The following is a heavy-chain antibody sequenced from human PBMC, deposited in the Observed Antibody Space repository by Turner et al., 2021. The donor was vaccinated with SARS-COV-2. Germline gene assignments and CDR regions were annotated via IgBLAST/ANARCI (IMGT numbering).Heavy chain of an antibody. CDR3: ARNGPTNWFDP. V-gene: IGHV3-30*04. CDR1: GFTFSSYA. J-gene: IGHJ5*02. Sequence: VQLVESGGGVVQPGRSLRLSCAASGFTFSSYAMNWVRQAPGKGLEWVAVISYDGSNKYYADSVKGRFTISRDYSKNTLYLQMNSLRAEDTAVYYCARNGPTNWFDPWGQGTLVTVSS. D-gene: IGHD1-1*01. CDR2: ISYDGSNK.